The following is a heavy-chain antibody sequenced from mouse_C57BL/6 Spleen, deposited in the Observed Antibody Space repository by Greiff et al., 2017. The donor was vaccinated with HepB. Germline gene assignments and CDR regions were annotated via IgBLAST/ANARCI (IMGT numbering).Heavy chain of an antibody. D-gene: IGHD1-1*01. CDR2: IWWDDDK. J-gene: IGHJ2*01. V-gene: IGHV8-8*01. CDR3: ARMFYYYGSSPYYFDY. Sequence: VKLMESGPGILQPSQTLSLTCSFSGFSLSTFGMGVGWIRQPSGKGLEWLAHIWWDDDKYYNPALKSRLTISKDTSKNQVFLKIANVDTADTATYYCARMFYYYGSSPYYFDYWGQGTTLTVSS. CDR1: GFSLSTFGMG.